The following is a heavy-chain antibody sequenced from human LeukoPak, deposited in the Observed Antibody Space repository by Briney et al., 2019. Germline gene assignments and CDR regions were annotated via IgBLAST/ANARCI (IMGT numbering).Heavy chain of an antibody. D-gene: IGHD6-13*01. CDR2: ISYDGSYK. Sequence: PGRSLRLSCAASGLTFSSYAMHWVRQAPGKGLEWVAVISYDGSYKYYADSVKGRFTTSRDNSKNTLYLQMNSLRAEDTAVYYCARDWVAAGCFDYWGQGTPVTVSS. CDR1: GLTFSSYA. V-gene: IGHV3-30*04. J-gene: IGHJ4*02. CDR3: ARDWVAAGCFDY.